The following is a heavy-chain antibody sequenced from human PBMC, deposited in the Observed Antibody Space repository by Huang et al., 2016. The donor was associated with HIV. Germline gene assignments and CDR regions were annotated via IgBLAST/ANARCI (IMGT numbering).Heavy chain of an antibody. V-gene: IGHV3-30-3*01. J-gene: IGHJ4*02. D-gene: IGHD3-22*01. CDR3: ASGYYRY. Sequence: QVQLVESGGGVVQPGRSLRVSCAASGFTFSSYAMHWVRQAPGKGLEWVAVISYDGSKKYYADAVKGRFTISRDNSKNTLYLQMNSLRAEDTAVYYCASGYYRYWGQGTLVTVSS. CDR2: ISYDGSKK. CDR1: GFTFSSYA.